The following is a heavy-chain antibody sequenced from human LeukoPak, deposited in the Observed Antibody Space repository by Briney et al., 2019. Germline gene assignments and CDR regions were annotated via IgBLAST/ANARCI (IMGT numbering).Heavy chain of an antibody. CDR3: ASIRLGYHNWFDP. V-gene: IGHV4-4*07. D-gene: IGHD3-16*01. Sequence: SETLSLTCTVSGGSISSYYWNWIRQPAGKGLEWIGRMYTSGSTNYNPSLKSRVIMSVDTSKNQFSLKLSSVTAADTAVYYCASIRLGYHNWFDPWGQGTLVTVSS. J-gene: IGHJ5*02. CDR1: GGSISSYY. CDR2: MYTSGST.